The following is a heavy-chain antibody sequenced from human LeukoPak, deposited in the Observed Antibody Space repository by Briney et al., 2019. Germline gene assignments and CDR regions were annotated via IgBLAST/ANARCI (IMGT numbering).Heavy chain of an antibody. D-gene: IGHD1-1*01. J-gene: IGHJ3*02. V-gene: IGHV3-30*18. CDR3: AKDQVPVGPHAFDI. CDR1: GFTFSSYG. CDR2: ISYDGSNK. Sequence: PGGSLRLSCAASGFTFSSYGMHWDRQAPGKGLEWVAVISYDGSNKYYADSVKGRFTISRDNSKNTLYLQMNSLRAEDTALYYCAKDQVPVGPHAFDIWGQGTMVTVSS.